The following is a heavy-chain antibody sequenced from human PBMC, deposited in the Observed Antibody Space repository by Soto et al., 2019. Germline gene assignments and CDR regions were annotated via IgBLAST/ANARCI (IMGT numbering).Heavy chain of an antibody. D-gene: IGHD3-16*01. V-gene: IGHV3-53*02. Sequence: EVQLVETGGGLIQPGGSLRLSCAVSGFTVSSNYMSWVRQAPGKGLEWVSVIYSSGNTYYADSVKARFNVSRGKSKNTVYLQMNSLRAEDTAMYYCARVSSPFGYWGQGTLVTVSS. J-gene: IGHJ4*02. CDR1: GFTVSSNY. CDR3: ARVSSPFGY. CDR2: IYSSGNT.